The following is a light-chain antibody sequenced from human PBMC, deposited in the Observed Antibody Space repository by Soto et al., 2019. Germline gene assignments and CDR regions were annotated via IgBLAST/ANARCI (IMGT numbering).Light chain of an antibody. Sequence: DIVMTQSPDSLAVSLGERATINCKSSQSVLYSSNNKNYLAWYHQKPGQPPKQLIYWASTRESGVPDRFSGSGSGKDFALTISSLQAEDVAVYYFQQYYSTPWTFGQGTKVEIK. V-gene: IGKV4-1*01. CDR2: WAS. CDR3: QQYYSTPWT. CDR1: QSVLYSSNNKNY. J-gene: IGKJ1*01.